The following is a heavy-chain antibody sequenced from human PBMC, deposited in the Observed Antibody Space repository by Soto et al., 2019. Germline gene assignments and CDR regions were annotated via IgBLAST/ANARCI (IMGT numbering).Heavy chain of an antibody. CDR3: AKEGYLGSRRYFDY. D-gene: IGHD3-16*01. V-gene: IGHV3-23*01. Sequence: EVQLLESGGGLAQPGGSLRLSCAASGFTFSSYGLTWVRQAPGKGLEWVSSVSDTGETTYYADSVKARFTMSRDSSRNTLDLQMNSLGGDDTAVYYCAKEGYLGSRRYFDYWGQGTLVTVSS. CDR2: VSDTGETT. CDR1: GFTFSSYG. J-gene: IGHJ4*02.